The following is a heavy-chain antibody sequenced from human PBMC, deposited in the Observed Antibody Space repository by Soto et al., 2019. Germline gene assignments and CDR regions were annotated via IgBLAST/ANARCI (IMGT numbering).Heavy chain of an antibody. CDR1: GFTFSNAW. CDR3: TTDILAPSPYDAFDI. Sequence: GGSLRLSCAASGFTFSNAWMNWVRQAPGKGLEWVGRIKSKTDGGTTDYAAPVKGRFTISRDDSKNTLYLQMNSLKTEDTAVYYCTTDILAPSPYDAFDIWGQGTMVTVSS. J-gene: IGHJ3*02. CDR2: IKSKTDGGTT. V-gene: IGHV3-15*07.